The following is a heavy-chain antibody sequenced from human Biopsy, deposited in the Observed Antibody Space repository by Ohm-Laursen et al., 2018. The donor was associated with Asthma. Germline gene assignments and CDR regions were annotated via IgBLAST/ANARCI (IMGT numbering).Heavy chain of an antibody. CDR2: MYHSGRT. CDR3: ARGQGRGIQLWSLDP. Sequence: TLSLTCAVSGGSVSSGNNSWTWIRQPPGKGLEWIGYMYHSGRTYYNPSLKSRVNISVDKSKNQFSLKVNSVTAADTAVYYCARGQGRGIQLWSLDPWGQGILVTVSS. V-gene: IGHV4-30-2*01. CDR1: GGSVSSGNNS. J-gene: IGHJ5*02. D-gene: IGHD5-18*01.